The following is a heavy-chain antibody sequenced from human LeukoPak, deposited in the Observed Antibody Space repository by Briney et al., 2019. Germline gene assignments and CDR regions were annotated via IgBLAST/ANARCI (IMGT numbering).Heavy chain of an antibody. V-gene: IGHV1-46*01. J-gene: IGHJ1*01. D-gene: IGHD2-21*02. CDR2: INPSGGST. Sequence: GASVKVSCKASGYTFTSYYMHWVRQAPGQGLEWMGIINPSGGSTSYAQKFQGRVTMTRDTSTSTIHMELSSLRSEDTAVYYCAKDHGGDYFAEYFQHWGQGTLVTVSS. CDR3: AKDHGGDYFAEYFQH. CDR1: GYTFTSYY.